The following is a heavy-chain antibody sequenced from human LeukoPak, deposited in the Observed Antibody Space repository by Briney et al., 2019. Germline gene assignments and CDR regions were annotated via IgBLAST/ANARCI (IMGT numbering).Heavy chain of an antibody. CDR3: ARRHGYSYGYLGGIAFDI. J-gene: IGHJ3*02. V-gene: IGHV5-51*01. Sequence: PGESLKISCKGSGYSFTSYWIGWVRQMPGKGLGWMGIIYPGDSDTRYSPSFQGQVTISADKSISTAYLQWSSLKASGTAMYYCARRHGYSYGYLGGIAFDIWGQGTMVTVSS. CDR1: GYSFTSYW. CDR2: IYPGDSDT. D-gene: IGHD5-18*01.